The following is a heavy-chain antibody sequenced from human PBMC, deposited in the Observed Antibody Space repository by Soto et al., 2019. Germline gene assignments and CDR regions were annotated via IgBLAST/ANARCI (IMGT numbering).Heavy chain of an antibody. J-gene: IGHJ4*02. Sequence: PSETLSLTCTVSGGSISSGDYYWSWIRQPPGKGLEWIGYIYYSGSTYYNPSLKSRVTISVDTSKNQFSLKLSSVTAADTAVYYCARDVDDSSGYYSDYWGRGTLVTVSS. V-gene: IGHV4-30-4*01. D-gene: IGHD3-22*01. CDR2: IYYSGST. CDR3: ARDVDDSSGYYSDY. CDR1: GGSISSGDYY.